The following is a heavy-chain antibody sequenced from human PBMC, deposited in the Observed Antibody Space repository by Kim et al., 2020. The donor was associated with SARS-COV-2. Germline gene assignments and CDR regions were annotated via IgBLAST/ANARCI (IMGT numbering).Heavy chain of an antibody. CDR1: GGSISSSSYY. CDR3: ARPYYDILTGYPLDGHFDY. CDR2: IYYSGST. D-gene: IGHD3-9*01. V-gene: IGHV4-39*01. Sequence: SETLSLTCTVSGGSISSSSYYWGWIRQPPGKGLEWIGSIYYSGSTYYNPSLKSRVTISVDTSKNQFSLKLSSVTAADTAVYYCARPYYDILTGYPLDGHFDYWGQGTLVTVSS. J-gene: IGHJ4*02.